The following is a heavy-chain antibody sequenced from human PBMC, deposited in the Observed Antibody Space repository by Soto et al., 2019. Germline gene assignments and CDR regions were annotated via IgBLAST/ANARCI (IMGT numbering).Heavy chain of an antibody. D-gene: IGHD3-22*01. J-gene: IGHJ4*02. CDR1: GFTFSSYC. Sequence: QVQLVESGGGVVQPGRSLRLSCAASGFTFSSYCMHWVRQAPGKGLEWVAVISSDGSNKYYADSVKGRFTISRDNSKNTLYLQMNGLRAEDTAVYYCGGGYYLLDYWGQGTLVTVSS. CDR3: GGGYYLLDY. V-gene: IGHV3-30*03. CDR2: ISSDGSNK.